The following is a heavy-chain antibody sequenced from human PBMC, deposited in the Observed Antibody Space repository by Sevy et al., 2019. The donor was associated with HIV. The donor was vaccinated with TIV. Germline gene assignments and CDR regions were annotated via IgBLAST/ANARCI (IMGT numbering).Heavy chain of an antibody. D-gene: IGHD5-18*01. CDR3: AGRRTALVAGDYYGLDV. CDR1: GDSVSSGSYH. V-gene: IGHV4-61*01. J-gene: IGHJ6*02. Sequence: SETLSLTCTVSGDSVSSGSYHWSWIRQPTGRGLEWIGYMYYYGNTNLNPSLRSLVTMTVDTSGNQFSQKLNSVTAANTAVYYFAGRRTALVAGDYYGLDVWGQGTTVTVSS. CDR2: MYYYGNT.